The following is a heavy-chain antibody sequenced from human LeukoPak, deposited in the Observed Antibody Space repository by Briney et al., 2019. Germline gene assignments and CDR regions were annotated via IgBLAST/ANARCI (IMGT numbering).Heavy chain of an antibody. CDR3: ARGRGWCDAFDT. V-gene: IGHV4-59*01. CDR2: IYYSGST. D-gene: IGHD2-21*01. Sequence: SETLSLTCTVSGGSISSYYWSWIRQPPGKGLEWIGYIYYSGSTNYNPSLKSRVTISVDTSKNQFSLKLSSVTAADTAVYYCARGRGWCDAFDTWGQGTMVTVSS. CDR1: GGSISSYY. J-gene: IGHJ3*02.